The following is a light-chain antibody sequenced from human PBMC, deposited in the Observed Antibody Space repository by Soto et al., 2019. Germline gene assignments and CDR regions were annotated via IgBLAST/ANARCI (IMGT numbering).Light chain of an antibody. CDR3: SSYGGYNNVV. CDR1: SSDVGGYNY. Sequence: QSVLTQPPSASGSAGQSVTISCPGTSSDVGGYNYVSWFQQHPGKAPKLIIHEVNQRPSGVPDRFSGSKSGNTASLTVSGLQAEDEGTYYCSSYGGYNNVVFGTGSKVTV. CDR2: EVN. J-gene: IGLJ1*01. V-gene: IGLV2-8*01.